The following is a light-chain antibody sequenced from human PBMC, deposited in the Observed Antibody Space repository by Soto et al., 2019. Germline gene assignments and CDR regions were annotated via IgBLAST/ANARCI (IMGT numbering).Light chain of an antibody. V-gene: IGKV1-39*01. J-gene: IGKJ2*01. CDR1: QSINRY. CDR2: SAS. Sequence: DIQMTQSPSSLSASVGDRVTITCRASQSINRYLSWYQQIPGKAPRLLIYSASNLQSGVPSRFSGSGSGTDFSLTISSLQPEDFATYYCQQSYSTPVTFGQGTILDIK. CDR3: QQSYSTPVT.